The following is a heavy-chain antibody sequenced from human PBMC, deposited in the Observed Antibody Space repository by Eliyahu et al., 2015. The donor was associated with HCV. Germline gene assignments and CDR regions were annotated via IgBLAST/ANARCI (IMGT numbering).Heavy chain of an antibody. CDR3: ARQAYCISTRCRYYFDY. Sequence: EVQLVQSGAEVKKPGESLKISCKGSGYSFTSYWIGWVRQMPGQGLEWMGIIYPGGSETRYSPSFQGQVTISVDKSINTAYLQWSSLKASDTAMYYCARQAYCISTRCRYYFDYWGQGTLVTVSS. CDR1: GYSFTSYW. J-gene: IGHJ4*02. D-gene: IGHD2-2*01. CDR2: IYPGGSET. V-gene: IGHV5-51*01.